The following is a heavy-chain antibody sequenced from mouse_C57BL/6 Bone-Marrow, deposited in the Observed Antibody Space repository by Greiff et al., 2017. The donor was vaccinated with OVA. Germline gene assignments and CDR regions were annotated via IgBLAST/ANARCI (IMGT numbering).Heavy chain of an antibody. CDR2: IWGDGST. CDR1: GFSLTSYG. D-gene: IGHD2-14*01. V-gene: IGHV2-3*01. CDR3: AKKGNLDYRKGYAMDY. J-gene: IGHJ4*01. Sequence: VQLVESGPGLVAPSQSLSITCTVSGFSLTSYGVSWVRQPPGKGLEWLGVIWGDGSTNYHSALISRLSLSKDNSKSQVFLKLNSLQTDDTATYDCAKKGNLDYRKGYAMDYWGQGTSVTVSS.